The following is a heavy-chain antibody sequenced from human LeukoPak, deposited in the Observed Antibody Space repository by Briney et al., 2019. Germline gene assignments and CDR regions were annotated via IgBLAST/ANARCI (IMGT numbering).Heavy chain of an antibody. CDR3: ARERGSRGAFDI. CDR2: IIPIFGTA. D-gene: IGHD6-13*01. Sequence: SVKVSCKASGGTFSSYAISWVRQAPGQGLEWMGGIIPIFGTANYAQKFQGRVTITTDESTSTAYMELSSLRSEDTAVYYCARERGSRGAFDIWGQGTMVNVSS. J-gene: IGHJ3*02. V-gene: IGHV1-69*05. CDR1: GGTFSSYA.